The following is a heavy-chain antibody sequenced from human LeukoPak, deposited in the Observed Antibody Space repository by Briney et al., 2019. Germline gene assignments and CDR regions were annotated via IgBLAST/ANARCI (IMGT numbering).Heavy chain of an antibody. J-gene: IGHJ4*02. Sequence: PGGSLRLSCAASGFIFSSYEMNWVRQALGKELEWISYISSSGSTIYYADSVKGRFTISRDNAENSLYLQMNSLRAEDTAVYYCARVGYYDSSGFWGQGTLVTVSS. D-gene: IGHD3-22*01. CDR2: ISSSGSTI. CDR1: GFIFSSYE. CDR3: ARVGYYDSSGF. V-gene: IGHV3-48*03.